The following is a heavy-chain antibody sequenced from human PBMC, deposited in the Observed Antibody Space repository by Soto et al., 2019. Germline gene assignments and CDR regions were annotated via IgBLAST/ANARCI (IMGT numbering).Heavy chain of an antibody. D-gene: IGHD1-26*01. CDR3: AKGGGSYSVNYYYYYGMDV. CDR2: ISGSGGST. J-gene: IGHJ6*02. CDR1: GFTFSSYA. Sequence: GGSLRLSCAASGFTFSSYARSWVRQAPGKGLEWVSAISGSGGSTYYADSVKGRFTISRDNSKNTLYLQMNSLRAEDTAVYYCAKGGGSYSVNYYYYYGMDVWGQGTTVTVSS. V-gene: IGHV3-23*01.